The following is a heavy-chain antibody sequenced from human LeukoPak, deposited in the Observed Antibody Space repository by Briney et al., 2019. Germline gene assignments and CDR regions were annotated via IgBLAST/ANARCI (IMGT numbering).Heavy chain of an antibody. CDR2: INSGGSST. Sequence: GGSLRLSXAASGFTFSSYRMHWVRQAPGKGLVWVSHINSGGSSTSYADSVKGRFTISRDNAKNTLYLQMNSLRAEDTAMYYCAREGAAGTSLDYWGQGTLVTVSS. CDR3: AREGAAGTSLDY. D-gene: IGHD6-13*01. J-gene: IGHJ4*02. V-gene: IGHV3-74*01. CDR1: GFTFSSYR.